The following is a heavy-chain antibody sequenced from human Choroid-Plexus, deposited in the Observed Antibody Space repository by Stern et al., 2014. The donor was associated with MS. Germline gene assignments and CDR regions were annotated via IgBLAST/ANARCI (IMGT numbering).Heavy chain of an antibody. CDR3: ANPLPYAN. D-gene: IGHD4-17*01. Sequence: QVQLVQSGAEVKKPGASVKVSCKASGDTFASYHIHWLRQAPGQGPVWMGIVNPTDGRTTYAQTFQGRVTMTRDTSTRTVYMELSSLKAEDTAMYFCANPLPYANWGQGTRVTVSS. V-gene: IGHV1-46*03. CDR2: VNPTDGRT. J-gene: IGHJ1*01. CDR1: GDTFASYH.